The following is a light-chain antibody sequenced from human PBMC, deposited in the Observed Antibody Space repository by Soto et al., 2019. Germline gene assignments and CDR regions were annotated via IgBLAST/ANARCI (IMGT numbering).Light chain of an antibody. CDR2: LETSGSY. CDR1: SGHSSYI. V-gene: IGLV4-60*02. CDR3: ETWDSNTRV. Sequence: QLVLTQSSSAPASLGSSVKLTCTLSSGHSSYIIAWHQQQPGKAPRYLMKLETSGSYNKGSGVPDRFSGSSSGADRYLTISNLQFEDEADYYCETWDSNTRVFGGGTKLTVL. J-gene: IGLJ3*02.